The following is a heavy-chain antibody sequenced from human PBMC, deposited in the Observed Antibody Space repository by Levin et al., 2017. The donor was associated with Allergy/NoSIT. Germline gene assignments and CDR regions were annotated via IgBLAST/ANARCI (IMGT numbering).Heavy chain of an antibody. CDR2: VSGSGSRT. J-gene: IGHJ4*02. CDR3: AKEWGSSGYYFDY. Sequence: PGESLKISCAASGFTFSSFAMSWVRQAPGKGLEWVSTVSGSGSRTYYADSVKGRFSISRDNSKNTLYLQMNSLRAEDTAVYYCAKEWGSSGYYFDYWGQGTLVTVSS. D-gene: IGHD6-19*01. V-gene: IGHV3-23*01. CDR1: GFTFSSFA.